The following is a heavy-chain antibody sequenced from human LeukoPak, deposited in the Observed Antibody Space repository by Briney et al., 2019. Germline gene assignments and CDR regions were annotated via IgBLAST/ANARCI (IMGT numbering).Heavy chain of an antibody. Sequence: ASVKVSCKGSGYTFTSYGISWVRQAPGQGLEWMGWISAYNGNTNYARKLQGRVTMTTDTSTSTAYMELRSLRSDDTAVYYCARVWNGSGPRWFDPWGQGTLVTVSS. D-gene: IGHD3-10*01. CDR3: ARVWNGSGPRWFDP. J-gene: IGHJ5*02. CDR1: GYTFTSYG. CDR2: ISAYNGNT. V-gene: IGHV1-18*01.